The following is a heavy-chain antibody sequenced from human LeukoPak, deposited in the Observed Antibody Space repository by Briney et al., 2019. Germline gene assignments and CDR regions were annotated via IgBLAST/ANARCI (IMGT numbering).Heavy chain of an antibody. J-gene: IGHJ6*02. CDR2: ISSDSRYI. D-gene: IGHD4-23*01. CDR1: GFTFSHYS. V-gene: IGHV3-21*01. Sequence: PGGSLRLSCAASGFTFSHYSMNWVRQAPGKGLEWVSSISSDSRYIYYADSLKGRFTISRDNAKNSLYLQMNSLRAEDTAVYYCATDYAGNSLWYYHGLGVWGQGTTVTVSS. CDR3: ATDYAGNSLWYYHGLGV.